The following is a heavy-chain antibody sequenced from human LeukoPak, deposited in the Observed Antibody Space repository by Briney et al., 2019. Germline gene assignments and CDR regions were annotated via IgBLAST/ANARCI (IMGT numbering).Heavy chain of an antibody. CDR1: GFTFSNAW. V-gene: IGHV3-15*01. Sequence: GRSLRLSCAASGFTFSNAWMSWVRQAPGKGLEWVGRIKSKTDGGTTDYAAPVKGRFTISRDDSKNTLYLQMNSLRTDDTAVYYCTTDPDYYGMDVWGQGTTVTVSS. CDR3: TTDPDYYGMDV. J-gene: IGHJ6*02. CDR2: IKSKTDGGTT.